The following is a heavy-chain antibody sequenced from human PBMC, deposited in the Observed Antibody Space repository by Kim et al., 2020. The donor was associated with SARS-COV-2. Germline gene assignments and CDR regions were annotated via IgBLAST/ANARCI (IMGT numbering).Heavy chain of an antibody. CDR3: ARDRRFRELLYDY. D-gene: IGHD3-10*01. V-gene: IGHV3-30*01. J-gene: IGHJ4*02. Sequence: YADSVKGRFTISRDNSKNTLYLQMNSLRAEDTAVYYCARDRRFRELLYDYWGQGTLVTVSS.